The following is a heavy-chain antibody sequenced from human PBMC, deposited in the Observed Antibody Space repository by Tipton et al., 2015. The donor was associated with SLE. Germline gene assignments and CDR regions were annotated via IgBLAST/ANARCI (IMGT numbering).Heavy chain of an antibody. J-gene: IGHJ6*02. CDR1: DGSINSGDYF. V-gene: IGHV4-30-2*01. CDR2: ISHSGRT. D-gene: IGHD6-6*01. Sequence: TLSLTCVVSDGSINSGDYFWSWIRQPPGKGLEWVGYISHSGRTSDNPSLQSRVTISVDRSKNQFYLRLSSVTVADTAVYYCALSGVAARGPYYYAMDVWGQGTTVTVSS. CDR3: ALSGVAARGPYYYAMDV.